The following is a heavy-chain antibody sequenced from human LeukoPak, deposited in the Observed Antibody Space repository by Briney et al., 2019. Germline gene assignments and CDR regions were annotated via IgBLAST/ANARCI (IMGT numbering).Heavy chain of an antibody. Sequence: GGSLRLSCAASGFTFSSYAMSWVRQAPGKGLEWVSAISGSGGSTYYADSVRGRFTISRDNSKNTLYLQMNSLRAEDTAVYYCAKRQYYYDSSGYHFDYWGQGALVTVSS. CDR2: ISGSGGST. V-gene: IGHV3-23*01. D-gene: IGHD3-22*01. J-gene: IGHJ4*02. CDR1: GFTFSSYA. CDR3: AKRQYYYDSSGYHFDY.